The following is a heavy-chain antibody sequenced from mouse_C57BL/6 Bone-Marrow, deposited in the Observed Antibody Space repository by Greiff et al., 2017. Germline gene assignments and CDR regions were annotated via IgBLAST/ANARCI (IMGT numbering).Heavy chain of an antibody. J-gene: IGHJ3*01. CDR2: IDPSDSYT. CDR3: ARGITTVRAY. D-gene: IGHD1-1*01. CDR1: GYTFTSYW. Sequence: QVQLQQPGAELVRPGTSVKLSCKASGYTFTSYWMHWVTQRPGQGLAWIGVIDPSDSYTNYNQKFKGKATLTVDTSSSTAYMQLSSLTSEDSAVYYCARGITTVRAYWGQGTLVTVSA. V-gene: IGHV1-59*01.